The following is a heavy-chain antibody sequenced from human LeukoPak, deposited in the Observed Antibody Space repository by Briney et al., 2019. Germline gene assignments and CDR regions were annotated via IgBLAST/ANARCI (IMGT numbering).Heavy chain of an antibody. J-gene: IGHJ1*01. CDR1: RFYFSTYD. CDR2: ISGSGGST. CDR3: AAWIVVVPAAIGEYFQH. V-gene: IGHV3-23*01. D-gene: IGHD2-2*02. Sequence: GGSLRLSCTASRFYFSTYDMNWVRQAPGKGLEWVSAISGSGGSTYYADSVKGRFTISRDNSKNTLYLQMNSLRAEDTAVYYCAAWIVVVPAAIGEYFQHWGQGTLVTVSS.